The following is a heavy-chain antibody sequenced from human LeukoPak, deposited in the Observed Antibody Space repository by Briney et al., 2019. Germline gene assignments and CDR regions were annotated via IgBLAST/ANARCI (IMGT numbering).Heavy chain of an antibody. Sequence: ASVKVSCKASGYTFTGYYMHWVRQAPGQGLEWMGWINPNSGGTNYAQKFQGRVTMTRDTSTSTAYMELSRLRSDDTAVYYCARAVDYGDYVDYWGQGTLVTVSS. CDR1: GYTFTGYY. CDR3: ARAVDYGDYVDY. D-gene: IGHD4-17*01. J-gene: IGHJ4*02. CDR2: INPNSGGT. V-gene: IGHV1-2*02.